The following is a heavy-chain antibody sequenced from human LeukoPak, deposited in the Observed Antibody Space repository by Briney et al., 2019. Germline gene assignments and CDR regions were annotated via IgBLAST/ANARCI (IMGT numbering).Heavy chain of an antibody. Sequence: GGSLRLSCAASGFTFSSYSMNWVRQAPGKGLEWVSSISSSSSYIYYADSVKGRFTISRDNAKNSLYLQMNSLRAEDTAVYYCARGGGRSIYYYYGMDVWGQGTTVTVSS. CDR1: GFTFSSYS. J-gene: IGHJ6*02. CDR2: ISSSSSYI. CDR3: ARGGGRSIYYYYGMDV. V-gene: IGHV3-21*04. D-gene: IGHD3-16*01.